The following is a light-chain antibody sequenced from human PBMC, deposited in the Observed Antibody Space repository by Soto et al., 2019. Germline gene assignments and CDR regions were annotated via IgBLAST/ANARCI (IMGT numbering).Light chain of an antibody. CDR1: SSNIGAGYD. Sequence: QSVLTQPPSVSGAPGQRVTISCTGSSSNIGAGYDVHWYQQLPGTAPKLLIFGNSNRPSGVPDRFSGSKSRTSASLAITGLQAGDEADYYCQSYDSNLLVFGGGTKLTVL. CDR3: QSYDSNLLV. CDR2: GNS. J-gene: IGLJ2*01. V-gene: IGLV1-40*01.